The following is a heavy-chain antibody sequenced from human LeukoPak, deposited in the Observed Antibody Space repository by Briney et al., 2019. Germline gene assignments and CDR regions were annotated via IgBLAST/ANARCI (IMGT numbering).Heavy chain of an antibody. D-gene: IGHD3-22*01. CDR1: GGSISSYY. V-gene: IGHV4-59*01. J-gene: IGHJ4*02. Sequence: SETLSLTCTVSGGSISSYYWSWIRQPPGKGLEWIGYIYYSGSTNYNPSLKSRVTISVDTSKNQFSLKLSSVTAADTAVYYCARYSYDSSGYYSNIDYWGQGTLVTVSS. CDR3: ARYSYDSSGYYSNIDY. CDR2: IYYSGST.